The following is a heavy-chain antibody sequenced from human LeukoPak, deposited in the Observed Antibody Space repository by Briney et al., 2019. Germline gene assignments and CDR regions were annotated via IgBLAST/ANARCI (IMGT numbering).Heavy chain of an antibody. J-gene: IGHJ4*02. Sequence: PSETLSLTCAVYGGSFSGYYWSWIRQPPGNGLEWIGEINHSGSTNYNPSLKSRVTISVDTSKNQFSLKLSSVTAADTAVYYCARGHGKLEIFGVPGFDYWGQGTLVTVSS. CDR1: GGSFSGYY. V-gene: IGHV4-34*01. CDR3: ARGHGKLEIFGVPGFDY. D-gene: IGHD3-3*01. CDR2: INHSGST.